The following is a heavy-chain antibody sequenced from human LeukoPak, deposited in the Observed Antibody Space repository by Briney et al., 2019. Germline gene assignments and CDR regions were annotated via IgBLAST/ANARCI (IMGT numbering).Heavy chain of an antibody. Sequence: GGSLRLSCAASGFTFSDYNMNWVRQAPGKGLEWVSSISSSSSYIYYADSVKGRFTISRDNAKNSLYLQMNSLRAEDTSVYYCATVYIYGSPTSYFDYWGQGTLVTVSS. CDR2: ISSSSSYI. V-gene: IGHV3-21*01. D-gene: IGHD5-18*01. CDR3: ATVYIYGSPTSYFDY. J-gene: IGHJ4*02. CDR1: GFTFSDYN.